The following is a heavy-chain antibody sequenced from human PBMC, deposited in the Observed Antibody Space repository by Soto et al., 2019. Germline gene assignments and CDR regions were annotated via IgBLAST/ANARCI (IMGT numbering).Heavy chain of an antibody. Sequence: SVKVSCKASGGTFSSYAISWVRQAPGQGLEWMGGIIPIFGTANYAQKFQGRVTITADESTSTAYMELSSLRSEDTAVYYCASTVTILGQPYYFDYWGQGTLVTVSS. J-gene: IGHJ4*02. CDR3: ASTVTILGQPYYFDY. D-gene: IGHD4-17*01. CDR2: IIPIFGTA. CDR1: GGTFSSYA. V-gene: IGHV1-69*13.